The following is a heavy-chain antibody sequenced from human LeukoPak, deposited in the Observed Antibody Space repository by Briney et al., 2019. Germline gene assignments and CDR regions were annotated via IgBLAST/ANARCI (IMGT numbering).Heavy chain of an antibody. CDR3: ARCSGGSYYYYYYMDV. Sequence: GGSLRLSCAASGFTVSSNYMSWVRQAPGKGLEWVSVIYSGGSTYYADSVKGRFTISRDNSKNTLYLQMNSLRAEDTAVYYCARCSGGSYYYYYYMDVWGKGTTVTISS. J-gene: IGHJ6*03. D-gene: IGHD3-10*01. CDR1: GFTVSSNY. V-gene: IGHV3-66*01. CDR2: IYSGGST.